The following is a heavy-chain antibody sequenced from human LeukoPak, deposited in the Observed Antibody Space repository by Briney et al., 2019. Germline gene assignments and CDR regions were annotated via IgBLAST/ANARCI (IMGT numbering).Heavy chain of an antibody. CDR1: GFTSSSYA. V-gene: IGHV3-30-3*01. CDR3: ARGTRITMIVVVITADDAFDI. J-gene: IGHJ3*02. Sequence: GGSLRLSCAASGFTSSSYAMHWVRQAPGKGLEWVAVISYDGSNKYYADSVKGRFTISRDNSKNTLYLQMNSLRAEDTAVYYCARGTRITMIVVVITADDAFDIWGQGTMVTVSS. D-gene: IGHD3-22*01. CDR2: ISYDGSNK.